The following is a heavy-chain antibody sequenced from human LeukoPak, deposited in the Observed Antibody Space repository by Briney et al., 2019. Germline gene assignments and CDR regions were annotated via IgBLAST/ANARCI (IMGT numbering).Heavy chain of an antibody. CDR3: AKGDRNYDFWSGYYGH. Sequence: GGSLRLSCAASGFTFSSYGMHWVRQAPGKGLEWXAVXXYDGSNKYYADSVKGRFTISRDNSKNTLYLQMNSLRAEDTAVYYCAKGDRNYDFWSGYYGHWGQGTLVTVSS. J-gene: IGHJ4*02. CDR2: XXYDGSNK. D-gene: IGHD3-3*01. V-gene: IGHV3-30*18. CDR1: GFTFSSYG.